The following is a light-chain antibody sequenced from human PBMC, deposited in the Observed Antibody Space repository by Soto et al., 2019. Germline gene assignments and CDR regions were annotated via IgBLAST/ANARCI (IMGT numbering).Light chain of an antibody. Sequence: EIVMTQSPATLSASPGERATLSCRASQSISIHLAWYQQKPGQAPRLLIFGASTRATGIPSRFGGSGSGTEFTLTISSLQSEDFAFYYCQQYSKWPDTFGQGTKVEIK. CDR1: QSISIH. CDR2: GAS. V-gene: IGKV3-15*01. J-gene: IGKJ2*01. CDR3: QQYSKWPDT.